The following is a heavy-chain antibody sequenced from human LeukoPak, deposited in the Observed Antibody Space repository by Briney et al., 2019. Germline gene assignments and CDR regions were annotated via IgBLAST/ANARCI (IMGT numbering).Heavy chain of an antibody. CDR1: GYTFTGYY. J-gene: IGHJ3*01. V-gene: IGHV1-2*02. CDR2: INPNSGGT. D-gene: IGHD3-22*01. Sequence: ASVKVSCKASGYTFTGYYMHWVRQAPGQGLEWMGWINPNSGGTNYAQKFQGRVTMTRDTSISTAYMELGRLRSDDTAVYYCARGRHYHDTTGYYAFNFWGQGTMVTVWGQGTMVTVSS. CDR3: ARGRHYHDTTGYYAFNFWGQGTMVTV.